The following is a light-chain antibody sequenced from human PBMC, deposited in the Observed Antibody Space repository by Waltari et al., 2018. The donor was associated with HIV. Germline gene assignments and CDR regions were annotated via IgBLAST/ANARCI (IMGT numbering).Light chain of an antibody. CDR2: SNNHT. J-gene: IGLJ3*02. V-gene: IGLV1-44*01. Sequence: QSVLTQPPSASGTPGQGVTISCAGSYSNIGSNTVNWYRQLPGAAPKLLIDSNNHTQGPAGVPDRFSGSTAGTSASLAISGLQSEDEAHYYCAAWDDSLNGPVFGGGTMLTVL. CDR3: AAWDDSLNGPV. CDR1: YSNIGSNT.